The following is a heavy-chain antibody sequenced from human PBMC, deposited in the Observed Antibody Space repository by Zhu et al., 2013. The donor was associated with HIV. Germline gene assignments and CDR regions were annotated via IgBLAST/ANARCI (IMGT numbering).Heavy chain of an antibody. J-gene: IGHJ4*02. D-gene: IGHD3-10*01. CDR1: GYTFTSYG. CDR2: IIPIFGTA. Sequence: VQSGAEVKKPGASVKVSCKASGYTFTSYGISWVRQAPGQGLEWMGGIIPIFGTANYAQKFQGRVTITADKSTSTAYMELSSLRSEDTAVYYCASTYYYGSGSPRTFDYWGQGTLVTVSS. V-gene: IGHV1-69*06. CDR3: ASTYYYGSGSPRTFDY.